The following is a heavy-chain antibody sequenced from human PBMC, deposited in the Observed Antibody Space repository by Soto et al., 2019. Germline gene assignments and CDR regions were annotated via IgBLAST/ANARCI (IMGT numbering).Heavy chain of an antibody. D-gene: IGHD2-2*01. CDR1: GGSISSSSYY. Sequence: SETLSLTCTVSGGSISSSSYYWGWIRQPPGKGLEWIGNVYYGGSTYYNPSLKSRVTISVETSKSQFSLKLSSVTAADTAVYYCARGATIVVVPAATTYAFDIWGQGTMVTVSS. CDR2: VYYGGST. CDR3: ARGATIVVVPAATTYAFDI. V-gene: IGHV4-39*07. J-gene: IGHJ3*02.